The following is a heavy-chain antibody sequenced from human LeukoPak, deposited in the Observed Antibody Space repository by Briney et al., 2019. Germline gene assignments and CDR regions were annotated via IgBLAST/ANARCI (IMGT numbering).Heavy chain of an antibody. D-gene: IGHD3-10*01. CDR3: ARVFTMVRGVIGAFDI. J-gene: IGHJ3*02. CDR2: VPYNGRNE. CDR1: GFTFSSYG. Sequence: GGSLRLSCAASGFTFSSYGMHWVRQAPGKGLEWVAVVPYNGRNEYYADSVKGRFTISRDNSKNTVYLQMDSLRPEDTAVYYCARVFTMVRGVIGAFDIWGQGTMVTVSS. V-gene: IGHV3-30*03.